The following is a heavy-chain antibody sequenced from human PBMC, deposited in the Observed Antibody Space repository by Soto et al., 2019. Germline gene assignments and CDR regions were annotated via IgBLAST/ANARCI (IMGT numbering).Heavy chain of an antibody. J-gene: IGHJ4*02. CDR2: ISYDGSNK. CDR1: GFTFSSYA. D-gene: IGHD5-18*01. Sequence: QVQLVESGGGVVQPGRSLRLSCAASGFTFSSYAMHWVRQAPGKGLEWVAVISYDGSNKYYADSVKGRFTISRDNSKNTLYLQMNSLRAEDTAVYSCARYHTAMVTVDYWGQGTLVTVSS. CDR3: ARYHTAMVTVDY. V-gene: IGHV3-30-3*01.